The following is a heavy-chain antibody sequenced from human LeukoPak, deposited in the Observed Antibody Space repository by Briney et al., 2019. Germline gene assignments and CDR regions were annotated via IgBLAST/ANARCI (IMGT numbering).Heavy chain of an antibody. CDR2: VSSHGNDG. D-gene: IGHD5-18*01. CDR1: EFTFSHFA. Sequence: PGGSLRLSCAVSEFTFSHFAMHWVRQAPGKGLEWVAVVSSHGNDGYYADSVKGRFTISRDNSKNTLYLQIDSLRAEDTAIYYCTRDGYNFNDFDYWGQGTLVTVSS. CDR3: TRDGYNFNDFDY. V-gene: IGHV3-30*01. J-gene: IGHJ4*02.